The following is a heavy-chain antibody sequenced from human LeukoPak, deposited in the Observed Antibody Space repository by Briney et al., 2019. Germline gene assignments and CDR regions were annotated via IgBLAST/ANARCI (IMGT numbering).Heavy chain of an antibody. Sequence: QPGGSLRLSCAASGFTFSSYAMSWVRQAPGKGLEWVSAISGSGGSTYYADSVKGRFTISRDNSKNTLYLQMNSLRAEDTAVYYCAKEVRYFDWFLQFMGFDYWGQGTLVTVSS. J-gene: IGHJ4*02. CDR3: AKEVRYFDWFLQFMGFDY. CDR2: ISGSGGST. V-gene: IGHV3-23*01. CDR1: GFTFSSYA. D-gene: IGHD3-9*01.